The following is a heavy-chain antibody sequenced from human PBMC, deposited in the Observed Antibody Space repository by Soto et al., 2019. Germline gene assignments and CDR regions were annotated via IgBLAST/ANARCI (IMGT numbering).Heavy chain of an antibody. J-gene: IGHJ6*02. CDR1: GFTFSSYA. Sequence: QVQMVESGGCVVQPGRSLRLSCAASGFTFSSYAMHWFRQAPGKGLEWVAVISAAGSNKYYPDSVKARFTIPRDNSKNTLYLHTNSLRAEDTAGYYRARTAFRRNIVLVQAATREGYHYYGMDVCVHGTTVTVS. V-gene: IGHV3-30-3*01. CDR3: ARTAFRRNIVLVQAATREGYHYYGMDV. CDR2: ISAAGSNK. D-gene: IGHD2-2*01.